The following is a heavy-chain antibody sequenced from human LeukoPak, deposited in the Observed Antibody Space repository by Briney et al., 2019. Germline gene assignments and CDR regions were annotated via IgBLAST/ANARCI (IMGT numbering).Heavy chain of an antibody. V-gene: IGHV4-34*01. J-gene: IGHJ4*02. CDR3: ARSSKGVVIIRRPFDY. CDR1: GGSFSVYY. CDR2: INHSGST. Sequence: SETLSLTCAVYGGSFSVYYWSWIRQPPGKGLEWIGEINHSGSTNYNPSLKSRVTISVDASKNQFSLKLSSVTAADTAVYYCARSSKGVVIIRRPFDYWGQGTLVTVSS. D-gene: IGHD3-3*01.